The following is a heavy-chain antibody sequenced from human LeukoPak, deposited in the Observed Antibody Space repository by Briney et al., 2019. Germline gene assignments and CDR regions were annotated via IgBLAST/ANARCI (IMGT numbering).Heavy chain of an antibody. CDR2: IYYSGST. CDR1: GGSISSHY. CDR3: ARIWGYCSSTSCSNWYFDL. D-gene: IGHD2-2*01. Sequence: SETLSLTCTVSGGSISSHYWSWIRQPPGKGLEWIRYIYYSGSTNYNPSLKSRVTISVDTSKNQFSLKLSSVTAADTAVYYCARIWGYCSSTSCSNWYFDLWGRGTLVTVSS. J-gene: IGHJ2*01. V-gene: IGHV4-59*11.